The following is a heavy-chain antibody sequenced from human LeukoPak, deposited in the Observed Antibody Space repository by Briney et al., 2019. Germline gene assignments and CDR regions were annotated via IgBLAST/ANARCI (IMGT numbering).Heavy chain of an antibody. CDR3: ARGRSMTVYYYYMDV. D-gene: IGHD3-22*01. Sequence: GSSVKVSCKASGGTFSSYAISWVRQAPGQGLEWMGGIIPIFGTANYAQKFQGRVTITADESTSTAYMELSSLRSEDTAVYYCARGRSMTVYYYYMDVWGKGTTVTVSS. CDR2: IIPIFGTA. V-gene: IGHV1-69*01. CDR1: GGTFSSYA. J-gene: IGHJ6*03.